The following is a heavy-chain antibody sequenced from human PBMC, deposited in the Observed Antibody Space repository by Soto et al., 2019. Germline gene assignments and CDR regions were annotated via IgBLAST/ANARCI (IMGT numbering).Heavy chain of an antibody. V-gene: IGHV4-30-4*01. CDR3: ARGLPAAIGYWFDP. D-gene: IGHD2-2*02. CDR1: GGSISSGDYY. Sequence: SETLSLTCTVSGGSISSGDYYWSWIHQPPGKGLEWIGYIYYSGSTYYNPSLKSRVTISVDTSKNQFSLKLSSVTAADTAVYYCARGLPAAIGYWFDPWGQGTLVTVSS. J-gene: IGHJ5*02. CDR2: IYYSGST.